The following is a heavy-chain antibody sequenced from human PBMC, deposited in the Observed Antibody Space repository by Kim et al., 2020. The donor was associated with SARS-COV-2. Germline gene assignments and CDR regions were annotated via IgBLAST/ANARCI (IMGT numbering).Heavy chain of an antibody. Sequence: GGSLRLSCAASGFTFSSYIMNWVRQAPGKGLEWVSSISSSSSYIYYADSVKGRFTISRDNAKNSLYLQMNSLRAEDTAVYYCARDDSSGYSDYWGQGTLVTVSS. CDR1: GFTFSSYI. V-gene: IGHV3-21*01. D-gene: IGHD3-22*01. CDR2: ISSSSSYI. CDR3: ARDDSSGYSDY. J-gene: IGHJ4*02.